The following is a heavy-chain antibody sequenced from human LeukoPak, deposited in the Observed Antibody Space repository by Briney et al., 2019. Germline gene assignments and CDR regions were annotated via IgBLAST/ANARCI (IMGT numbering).Heavy chain of an antibody. Sequence: GGSLRLSCAASGFIFSSYGMDWVRQALGKGLEWVAVIRYDGSNKNYADSVKGRFTISRDNSKNTLYLQMNSLRAEDTAVYYCAKDRAYGSSWSIPYYYGMDVWGQGTTVIVSS. J-gene: IGHJ6*02. CDR2: IRYDGSNK. V-gene: IGHV3-30*02. D-gene: IGHD6-13*01. CDR3: AKDRAYGSSWSIPYYYGMDV. CDR1: GFIFSSYG.